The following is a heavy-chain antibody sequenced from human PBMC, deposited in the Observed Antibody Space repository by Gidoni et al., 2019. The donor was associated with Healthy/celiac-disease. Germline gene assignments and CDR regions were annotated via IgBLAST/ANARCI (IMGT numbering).Heavy chain of an antibody. D-gene: IGHD6-19*01. CDR1: GCSISSSSYY. Sequence: QLQLQESGPGLVKPSETLSLTCTVSGCSISSSSYYWGWIRQPPGKGLEWIGSIYYSGSTYYNPSLKSRVTISVDTSKNQFSLKLSSVTAADTAVYYCASATGYSSGWYNYWGQGTLVTVSS. V-gene: IGHV4-39*01. CDR2: IYYSGST. CDR3: ASATGYSSGWYNY. J-gene: IGHJ4*02.